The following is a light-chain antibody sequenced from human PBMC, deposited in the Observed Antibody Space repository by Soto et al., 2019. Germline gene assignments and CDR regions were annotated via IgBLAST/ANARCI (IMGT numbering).Light chain of an antibody. V-gene: IGKV3-20*01. CDR1: QSVINS. CDR3: QQYGSSPYT. Sequence: EMVLTQSPGTLSWSPVEGVAPSFRASQSVINSLAWYQQKPGQTPRLLIYGAANRATGIPDRFSGSGSGTDFALTISRLEPEDFAVYFCQQYGSSPYTFGQGTKVDIK. J-gene: IGKJ2*01. CDR2: GAA.